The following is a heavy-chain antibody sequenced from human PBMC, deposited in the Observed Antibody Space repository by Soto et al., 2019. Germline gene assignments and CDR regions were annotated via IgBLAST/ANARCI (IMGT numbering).Heavy chain of an antibody. D-gene: IGHD6-13*01. V-gene: IGHV3-15*01. CDR1: GFTFSNAW. Sequence: GGSLRLSCAASGFTFSNAWMSWVRQAPGKGLEWVGRIKSKTDGGTTDYAAPVKGRFTISRDDSKNTLYLQMNSLKTEDTAVYYCTSRIAAAGDAFDIWGQGTMVTVSS. CDR2: IKSKTDGGTT. CDR3: TSRIAAAGDAFDI. J-gene: IGHJ3*02.